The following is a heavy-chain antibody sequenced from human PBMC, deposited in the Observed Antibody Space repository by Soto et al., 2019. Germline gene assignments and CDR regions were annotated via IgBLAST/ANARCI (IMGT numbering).Heavy chain of an antibody. CDR1: GGSVNGYY. Sequence: SETLSLTGAVYGGSVNGYYWNWIRQNPGKGLEWIGEINHTGGTHYNPSLKSRVTMSVDTSKNQFSLRLSSVTAADTAIYYCATRITVFGLLIPPFDPWGQGTQVTVSS. D-gene: IGHD3-3*01. J-gene: IGHJ5*02. CDR2: INHTGGT. V-gene: IGHV4-34*01. CDR3: ATRITVFGLLIPPFDP.